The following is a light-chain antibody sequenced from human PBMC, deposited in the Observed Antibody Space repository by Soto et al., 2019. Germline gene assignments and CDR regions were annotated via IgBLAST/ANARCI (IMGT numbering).Light chain of an antibody. V-gene: IGLV4-69*01. J-gene: IGLJ2*01. CDR1: SGHSNYA. CDR3: QTWGNGIVI. CDR2: LNSDGSH. Sequence: QPVLTQSPSASASLGASVKLTCTLSSGHSNYAIAWHQQQPEKGPRYLMKLNSDGSHSKGDGIPNRFSGSSSGAERYLTITRLQSEDEADYYWQTWGNGIVIFGGGTKLTVL.